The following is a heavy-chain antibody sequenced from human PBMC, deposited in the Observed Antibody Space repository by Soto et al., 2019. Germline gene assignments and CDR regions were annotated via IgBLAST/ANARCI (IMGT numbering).Heavy chain of an antibody. Sequence: QVQLRESGPGLVKPSGTLSLTCDLSGASIITDNWWSWVRQPPGKEMEWIGEIYHSGNTNFNPSVKSRVTISVDTSKNQFSLTVSSVTAADTAIYYCARASASSKLRGVVINWGQGTLVTVSS. D-gene: IGHD3-10*01. J-gene: IGHJ4*02. CDR3: ARASASSKLRGVVIN. CDR1: GASIITDNW. V-gene: IGHV4-4*02. CDR2: IYHSGNT.